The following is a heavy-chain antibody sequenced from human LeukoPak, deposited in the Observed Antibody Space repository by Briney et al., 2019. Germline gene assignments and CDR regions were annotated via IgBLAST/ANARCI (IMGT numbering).Heavy chain of an antibody. CDR1: GGSISGGSAY. V-gene: IGHV4-39*07. D-gene: IGHD1-1*01. Sequence: PSETLSLTCTVSGGSISGGSAYWGWIRQPPGKELEWIGSIYSGGSSYYNPPLKSRVTISVDTSNNQFSLKVNSVTAADTAVYYCARDAGHQLSRRNYYAMDVWGQGTTVTVSS. CDR2: IYSGGSS. CDR3: ARDAGHQLSRRNYYAMDV. J-gene: IGHJ6*02.